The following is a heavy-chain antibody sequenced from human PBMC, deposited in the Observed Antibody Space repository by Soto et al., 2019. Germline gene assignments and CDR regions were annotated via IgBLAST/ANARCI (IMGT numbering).Heavy chain of an antibody. Sequence: QVHLQESGPGLVKPSETLSLTCTVSGGSINGYYWNWIRQTPGKGLEWLGYIYFSGSTHYNPSLKTRLTISLDTSKNQFSLKLSSVTAADTAVYYCARQEAVPGTPFDSWGQGTLVSVSS. V-gene: IGHV4-59*01. D-gene: IGHD6-19*01. J-gene: IGHJ4*02. CDR2: IYFSGST. CDR1: GGSINGYY. CDR3: ARQEAVPGTPFDS.